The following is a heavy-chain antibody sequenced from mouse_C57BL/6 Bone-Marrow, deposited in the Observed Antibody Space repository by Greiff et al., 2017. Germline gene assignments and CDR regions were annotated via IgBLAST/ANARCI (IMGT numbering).Heavy chain of an antibody. V-gene: IGHV3-6*01. Sequence: ESGPGLVKPSQSLSLTCSVTGYSITSGYYWNWIRPFPGNKLEWMGYISNDGSKYYTPSLKHRISITRDTSKNRFFLKLKSVTADDTATYYCARGSYYYGTYCDYWGQGTTLTVSS. CDR2: ISNDGSK. CDR1: GYSITSGYY. D-gene: IGHD1-1*01. CDR3: ARGSYYYGTYCDY. J-gene: IGHJ2*01.